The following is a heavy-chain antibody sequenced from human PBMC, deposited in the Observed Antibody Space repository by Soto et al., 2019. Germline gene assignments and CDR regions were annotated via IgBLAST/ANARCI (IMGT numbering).Heavy chain of an antibody. Sequence: QVQLVQSGAEVKKPGSSVKVSCKASGVTFTSETISWVRQAPGQGLERMGGIIPLFGAANYAQKFQGRVTITADESTSTVYMELSSLRSDDMAVYYCATELGENPASPFDSWGQGTLVTVSS. V-gene: IGHV1-69*01. D-gene: IGHD2-21*01. CDR3: ATELGENPASPFDS. J-gene: IGHJ4*02. CDR2: IIPLFGAA. CDR1: GVTFTSET.